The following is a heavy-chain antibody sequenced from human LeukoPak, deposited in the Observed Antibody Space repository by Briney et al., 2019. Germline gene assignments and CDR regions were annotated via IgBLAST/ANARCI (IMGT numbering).Heavy chain of an antibody. D-gene: IGHD5-12*01. Sequence: ASVKVSCKASGGTFSSYAISWVRQAPGQGLEWMGWINPNSGGTNYAQKFQGRVTMTRDTSISTAYMELSRLRSDDTAVYYCAAHGSGYRTYWGQGTLVTVSS. CDR3: AAHGSGYRTY. V-gene: IGHV1-2*02. CDR2: INPNSGGT. J-gene: IGHJ4*02. CDR1: GGTFSSYA.